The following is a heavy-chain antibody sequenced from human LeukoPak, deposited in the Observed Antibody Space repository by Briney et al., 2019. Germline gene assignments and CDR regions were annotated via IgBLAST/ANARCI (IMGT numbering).Heavy chain of an antibody. J-gene: IGHJ4*02. CDR3: ARAGGYVWGSYRPFDY. CDR1: GYTFTSYG. CDR2: ISAYNGNT. V-gene: IGHV1-18*01. Sequence: ASVKVSCKASGYTFTSYGISWVRQAPGQGPEWMGWISAYNGNTNYAQKLRGRVTMTADTSTSTAYMELRSLRSDDTAVYFCARAGGYVWGSYRPFDYWGQGTLVTVSS. D-gene: IGHD3-16*02.